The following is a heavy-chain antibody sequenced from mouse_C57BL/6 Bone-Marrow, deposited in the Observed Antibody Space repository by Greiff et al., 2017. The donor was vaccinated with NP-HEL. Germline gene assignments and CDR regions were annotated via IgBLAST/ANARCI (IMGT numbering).Heavy chain of an antibody. CDR1: GYTFTSYW. CDR2: IDPSDSYT. CDR3: ARELDLEFITTVVATGAFAY. D-gene: IGHD1-1*01. V-gene: IGHV1-69*01. Sequence: QVQLQQPGAELVMPGASVKLSCKASGYTFTSYWMHWVKQRPGQGLEWIGEIDPSDSYTNYNQKFKGKSTLTVDKSSSTAYMQLSSPTSEDSAVYYCARELDLEFITTVVATGAFAYWGQGTLVTVSA. J-gene: IGHJ3*01.